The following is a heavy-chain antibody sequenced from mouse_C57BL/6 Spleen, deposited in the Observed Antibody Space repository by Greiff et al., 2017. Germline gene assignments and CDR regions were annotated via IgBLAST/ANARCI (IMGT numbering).Heavy chain of an antibody. CDR3: AYYDPYYYAMDY. CDR2: INPNNGGT. J-gene: IGHJ4*01. D-gene: IGHD2-4*01. V-gene: IGHV1-26*01. Sequence: VQLQQSGPELVKPGASVKISCKASGYTFTDYYMNWVKQSHGKSLEWIGDINPNNGGTSYNQKFKGKATLTVDKSSSTAYMELRSLTSEDSAVYYCAYYDPYYYAMDYWGQGTSVTVSS. CDR1: GYTFTDYY.